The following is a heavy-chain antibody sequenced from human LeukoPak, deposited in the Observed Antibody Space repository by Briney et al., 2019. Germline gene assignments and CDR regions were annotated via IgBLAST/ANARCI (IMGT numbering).Heavy chain of an antibody. CDR1: GYTFTSYG. J-gene: IGHJ4*02. V-gene: IGHV1-69*04. CDR3: AGTGVGATTPIDY. CDR2: IIPILGIA. Sequence: SVKVSCKASGYTFTSYGISWVRQAPGQGLEWMGRIIPILGIANYAQKFQGRVTITADKSTSTAYMELSSLRSEDTAVYYCAGTGVGATTPIDYWGQGTLVTVSS. D-gene: IGHD1-26*01.